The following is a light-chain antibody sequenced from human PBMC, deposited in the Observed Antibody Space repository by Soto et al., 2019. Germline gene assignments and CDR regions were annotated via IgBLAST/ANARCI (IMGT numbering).Light chain of an antibody. Sequence: EIVMTQPPATLSVSPGERATLSFRASQSVSSNLAWYQQKPGQAPRLLIYGASTRATGIPARFSGSGSGTEFTLTISSLQSEDFAIYYCQQYNNWPQTFGQGTKVDIK. CDR3: QQYNNWPQT. J-gene: IGKJ1*01. V-gene: IGKV3-15*01. CDR2: GAS. CDR1: QSVSSN.